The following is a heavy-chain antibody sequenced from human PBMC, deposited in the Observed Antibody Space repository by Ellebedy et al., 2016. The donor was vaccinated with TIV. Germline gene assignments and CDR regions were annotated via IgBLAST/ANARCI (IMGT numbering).Heavy chain of an antibody. J-gene: IGHJ4*02. CDR1: GFTFSSYS. CDR2: ISSSSSYI. Sequence: GESLKISXAASGFTFSSYSMNWVRQAPGKGLEWVSSISSSSSYIYYADSVKGRFTISRDNAKNSLYLQMNSLRAEDTAVYYCATEVGGAEFDNWGQGTLVTVSS. CDR3: ATEVGGAEFDN. V-gene: IGHV3-21*01. D-gene: IGHD3-10*01.